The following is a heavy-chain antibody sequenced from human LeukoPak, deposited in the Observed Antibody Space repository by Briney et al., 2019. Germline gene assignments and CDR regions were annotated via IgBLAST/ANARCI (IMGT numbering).Heavy chain of an antibody. CDR1: GFTFSNYG. D-gene: IGHD5-18*01. CDR2: IWHDASNR. V-gene: IGHV3-33*08. CDR3: ARELAPDTRMGYFDY. J-gene: IGHJ4*02. Sequence: GGSLRLSCAASGFTFSNYGMHWVPQAPGKGLEWGAVIWHDASNRYHADSVKGRFTISRDNSKNTLYLQMDSLRAEDSAVYYCARELAPDTRMGYFDYRGQGTLVTVSS.